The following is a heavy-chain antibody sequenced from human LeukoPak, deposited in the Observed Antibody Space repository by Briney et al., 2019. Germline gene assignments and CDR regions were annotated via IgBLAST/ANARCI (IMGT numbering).Heavy chain of an antibody. CDR1: GFTFSTYA. CDR2: ISGSGSST. CDR3: ARGLPPVMKYYFDY. J-gene: IGHJ4*02. D-gene: IGHD4-11*01. V-gene: IGHV3-23*01. Sequence: GGSLRLSCVGSGFTFSTYAMSWVRQAPGQGLEWVSTISGSGSSTNYADSVKGRFTISRDNSKNTLYLQMNSLRAEDTAMYYCARGLPPVMKYYFDYWGQGTLVTVSS.